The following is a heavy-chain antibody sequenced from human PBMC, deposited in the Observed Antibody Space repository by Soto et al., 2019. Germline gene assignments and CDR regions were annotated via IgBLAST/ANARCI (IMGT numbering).Heavy chain of an antibody. Sequence: AGGSLRLSCAASGFTFDDYAMHWVRQAPGKGLEWVSGISWNSGSIGYADSVKGRFTISRDNAKNSLYLQMNSLRAEDTALYYCAKDRFPIAAYYFDYWGQGTLVTVSS. CDR1: GFTFDDYA. V-gene: IGHV3-9*01. J-gene: IGHJ4*02. CDR2: ISWNSGSI. CDR3: AKDRFPIAAYYFDY. D-gene: IGHD6-6*01.